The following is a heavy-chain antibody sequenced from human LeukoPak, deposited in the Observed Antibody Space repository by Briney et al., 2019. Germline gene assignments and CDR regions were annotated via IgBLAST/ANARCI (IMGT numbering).Heavy chain of an antibody. CDR3: AKANENYDFWSDGAFDI. Sequence: PGGSLRLSCAASGFTFSNYAMHWVRQAPGKGLEWVAVISYDGSNKYYADSVKGRFTISRDNSKNTLYLQMNSLRVEDTAVYFCAKANENYDFWSDGAFDIWGQGTMVTVSS. J-gene: IGHJ3*02. V-gene: IGHV3-30-3*01. D-gene: IGHD3-3*01. CDR2: ISYDGSNK. CDR1: GFTFSNYA.